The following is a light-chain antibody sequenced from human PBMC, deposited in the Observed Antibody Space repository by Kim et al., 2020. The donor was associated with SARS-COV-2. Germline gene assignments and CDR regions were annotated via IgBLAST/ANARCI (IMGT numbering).Light chain of an antibody. J-gene: IGKJ5*01. V-gene: IGKV3-20*01. CDR1: QSVSGSY. Sequence: IVLTQSPGTLSLSPGDRATLSCRASQSVSGSYLAWYQQNPVQAPRLLIYGASSRATGIPGRFSGSGSGTDFTLIISRLEPEDFAVYHCQQYANSPITFGQGTRLEIK. CDR2: GAS. CDR3: QQYANSPIT.